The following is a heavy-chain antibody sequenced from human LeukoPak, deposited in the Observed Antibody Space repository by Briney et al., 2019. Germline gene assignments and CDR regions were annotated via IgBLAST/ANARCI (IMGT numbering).Heavy chain of an antibody. J-gene: IGHJ5*02. V-gene: IGHV4-4*07. CDR3: ARGSVITFGGVTQTGRNWFDP. CDR1: GGSISSYY. CDR2: IYSGGNT. D-gene: IGHD3-16*01. Sequence: PSETLSLTCTVSGGSISSYYWSWIRQPAGKGLEWIGRIYSGGNTNYNPSLKSRVTMSVDTSKKQFSLKLSSVAAADTAVYYCARGSVITFGGVTQTGRNWFDPWGQGTLVTVSS.